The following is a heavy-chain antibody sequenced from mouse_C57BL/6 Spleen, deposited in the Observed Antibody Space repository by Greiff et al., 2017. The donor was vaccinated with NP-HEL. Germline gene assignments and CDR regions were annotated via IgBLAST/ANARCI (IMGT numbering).Heavy chain of an antibody. V-gene: IGHV1-50*01. J-gene: IGHJ4*01. CDR1: GYTFTSYW. CDR2: IDPSDSYT. D-gene: IGHD2-1*01. Sequence: QVQLQQPGAELVKPGASVKLSCKASGYTFTSYWMQWVKQRPGQGLEWIGEIDPSDSYTNYNQKFKGKATLTVDTSSSTAYMQLSSLTSEDSAVYYCARGGNYEGCAMDDWGQGTSVTVSS. CDR3: ARGGNYEGCAMDD.